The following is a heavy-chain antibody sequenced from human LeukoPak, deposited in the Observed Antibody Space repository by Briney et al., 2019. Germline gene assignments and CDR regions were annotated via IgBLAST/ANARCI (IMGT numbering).Heavy chain of an antibody. D-gene: IGHD6-13*01. Sequence: GASVKVSCKASGYTFTGYYMHWVRQAPGQGLEWMGWINPNSGGTNYAQKFQGRVTMTRDTSISTAYMELSRLRSDDTAVYYCASHLSPGYSRSWYGYRGQGTLVTVSS. J-gene: IGHJ4*02. CDR1: GYTFTGYY. CDR2: INPNSGGT. CDR3: ASHLSPGYSRSWYGY. V-gene: IGHV1-2*02.